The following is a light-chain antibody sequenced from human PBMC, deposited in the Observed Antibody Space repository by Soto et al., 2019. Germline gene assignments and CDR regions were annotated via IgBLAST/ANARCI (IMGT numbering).Light chain of an antibody. V-gene: IGLV3-1*01. CDR3: QSWDSSTVV. J-gene: IGLJ2*01. CDR2: QDS. Sequence: SYELTQPPSVSVSPGQTATITCSGDKLGDKYACWYQQKPGQSPVLVIYQDSKRPSGLPERFSGSNSGNTATLTISGTQAIDEADYYCQSWDSSTVVFGGGTKVTVL. CDR1: KLGDKY.